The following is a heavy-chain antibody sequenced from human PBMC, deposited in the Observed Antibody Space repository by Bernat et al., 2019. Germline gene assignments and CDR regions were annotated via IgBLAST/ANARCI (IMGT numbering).Heavy chain of an antibody. CDR3: ARDPTDYDILTASMENSAYGMDV. CDR1: GFTVSSNY. Sequence: EVQLVETGGGLIQPGGSLRLSCAASGFTVSSNYMSWVRQAPGKGLAWVSVIYSGGSTYYADSVKGRFTISRDNSKNTLYLQMNSLRAEDTAVYYCARDPTDYDILTASMENSAYGMDVWGQGTTVTVSS. J-gene: IGHJ6*02. D-gene: IGHD3-9*01. V-gene: IGHV3-53*02. CDR2: IYSGGST.